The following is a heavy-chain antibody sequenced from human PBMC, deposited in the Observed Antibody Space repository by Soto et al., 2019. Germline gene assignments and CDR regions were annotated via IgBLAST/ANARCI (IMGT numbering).Heavy chain of an antibody. D-gene: IGHD2-2*01. CDR1: GGTFSNDI. Sequence: EASVKVSCKASGGTFSNDIITWVRQAPGQGLEWMGRIIPLLDIANYAQKFQGRVTITADKSTSTAYMELSSLRSEDTAVYYCARSARVVPAAMPPSLAYWGQGTLVTVSS. V-gene: IGHV1-69*02. J-gene: IGHJ4*02. CDR3: ARSARVVPAAMPPSLAY. CDR2: IIPLLDIA.